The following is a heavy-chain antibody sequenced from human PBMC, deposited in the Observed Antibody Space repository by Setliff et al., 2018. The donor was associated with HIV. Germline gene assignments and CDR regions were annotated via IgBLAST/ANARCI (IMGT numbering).Heavy chain of an antibody. J-gene: IGHJ4*02. Sequence: RASVKVSCKASGYTFASYDISWVRQAPGQGLEWMGWISAYNGTTNYAQKFQGRVTITADESTSTAYMELSSLRSEDTAVYYCARGGVYYYDSSGWSMDYWGQGTLVTVSS. CDR1: GYTFASYD. CDR3: ARGGVYYYDSSGWSMDY. V-gene: IGHV1-18*01. CDR2: ISAYNGTT. D-gene: IGHD3-22*01.